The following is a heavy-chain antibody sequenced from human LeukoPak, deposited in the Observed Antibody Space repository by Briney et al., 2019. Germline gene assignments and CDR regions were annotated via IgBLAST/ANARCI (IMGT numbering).Heavy chain of an antibody. D-gene: IGHD1-1*01. V-gene: IGHV3-11*05. CDR1: GFTFSDYY. CDR2: VSSSSSYT. J-gene: IGHJ4*02. Sequence: SGGSQRLSCAASGFTFSDYYMSWIRQAPGKGLEWVSYVSSSSSYTNYADSVKGRFTISRDNAKNSLYLQMNSLRAEDTAVYYCARDLVACGWNPGIDYWCQGTLVTVSS. CDR3: ARDLVACGWNPGIDY.